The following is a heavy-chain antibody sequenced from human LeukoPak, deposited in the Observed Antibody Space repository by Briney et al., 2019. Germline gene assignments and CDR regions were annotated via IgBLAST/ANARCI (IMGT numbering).Heavy chain of an antibody. CDR2: ISWNSGSI. D-gene: IGHD3-9*01. J-gene: IGHJ4*02. CDR3: AKGGYFDWFPIDY. V-gene: IGHV3-9*01. Sequence: GGSLRLSCAASGFTFSSYGMHWVRQAPGKGLEWVSGISWNSGSIGYADSVKGRFTISRDNAKNSLYLQMNSLRAEDTALYYCAKGGYFDWFPIDYWGQGTLVTVSS. CDR1: GFTFSSYG.